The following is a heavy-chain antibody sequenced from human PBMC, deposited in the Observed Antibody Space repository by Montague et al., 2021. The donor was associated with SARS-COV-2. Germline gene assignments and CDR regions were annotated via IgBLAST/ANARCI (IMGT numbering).Heavy chain of an antibody. Sequence: SAISGDSVSSNSAAWNWIRQSPSRGLEWLGRTYYRSKWYNDYAVSVKSRITINPDTSKNQFSLQLDSVTPEDTAVYYCARQPLGYDFVYYYYGMDVWGQGTTATVSS. CDR2: TYYRSKWYN. CDR1: GDSVSSNSAA. D-gene: IGHD5-12*01. V-gene: IGHV6-1*01. CDR3: ARQPLGYDFVYYYYGMDV. J-gene: IGHJ6*02.